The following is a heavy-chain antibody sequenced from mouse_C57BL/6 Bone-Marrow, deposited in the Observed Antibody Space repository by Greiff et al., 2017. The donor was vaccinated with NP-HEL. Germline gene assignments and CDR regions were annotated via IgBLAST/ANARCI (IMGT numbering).Heavy chain of an antibody. J-gene: IGHJ2*01. CDR1: GFNIKDYY. CDR3: ARTARTGIDY. D-gene: IGHD4-1*01. CDR2: IDPEDGET. Sequence: VQLQQSGAELVKPGASVKLSCTASGFNIKDYYMHWVKQRTEQGLEWIGRIDPEDGETKYAPKFQGKAPIPADTPSNKAYLQLSSLASEDTAVYYCARTARTGIDYWGQGTTLTVSS. V-gene: IGHV14-2*01.